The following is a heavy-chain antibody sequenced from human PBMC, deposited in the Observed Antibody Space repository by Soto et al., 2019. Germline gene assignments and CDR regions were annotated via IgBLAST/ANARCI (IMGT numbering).Heavy chain of an antibody. J-gene: IGHJ5*02. CDR3: VRGGSNYAS. CDR2: IKPDESEK. Sequence: EVQLVESGGGLVQPGGSLRLSCTASGFTFSDSWMTWVRQAPGKGLEWVARIKPDESEKKYADSVKGRFSMSRDNGKNAMYLQMDSLRGDDTAVYYCVRGGSNYASWGQGTLVTVSS. CDR1: GFTFSDSW. D-gene: IGHD4-4*01. V-gene: IGHV3-7*01.